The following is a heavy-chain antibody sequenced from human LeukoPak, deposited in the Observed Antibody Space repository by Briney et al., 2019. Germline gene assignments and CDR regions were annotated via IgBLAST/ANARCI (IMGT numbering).Heavy chain of an antibody. V-gene: IGHV3-33*01. D-gene: IGHD1-26*01. J-gene: IGHJ4*02. Sequence: GGSLRLSCAASGFTFSSYGMHWVRQAPGKGLEWVAVIWYDGSNKYYADSVKGRFTISRDNSKNTLYLQMNSLRAEDTAVYFCAGDPYSGSYSPDYWGQGTLVTVSS. CDR2: IWYDGSNK. CDR1: GFTFSSYG. CDR3: AGDPYSGSYSPDY.